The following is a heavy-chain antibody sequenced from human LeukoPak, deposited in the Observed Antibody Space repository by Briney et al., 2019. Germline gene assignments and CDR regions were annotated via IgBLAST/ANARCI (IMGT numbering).Heavy chain of an antibody. CDR3: ARGPRITMIVVVINDAFDI. V-gene: IGHV4-39*07. J-gene: IGHJ3*02. D-gene: IGHD3-22*01. CDR1: GGSISSSSYY. CDR2: IYYSGST. Sequence: SETLSLTCTVSGGSISSSSYYWGWIRQPPGKGLEWIGSIYYSGSTYYNPSLKSRVTISVDTSKNQFSLKLSSVTAADTAVYYCARGPRITMIVVVINDAFDIWGQGTMVTVSS.